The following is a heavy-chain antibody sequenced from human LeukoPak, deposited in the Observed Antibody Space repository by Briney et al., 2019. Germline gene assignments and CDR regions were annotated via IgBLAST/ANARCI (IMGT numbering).Heavy chain of an antibody. CDR2: INHSGST. J-gene: IGHJ5*02. Sequence: SETLSLTCAVYGGSFSGYYWSWIRQPPGKGLEWIGEINHSGSTNYNPSLKSRVTISVDTSKNQFSLKLSSVTAADTAVYYCARLYSSSWYVAFDPWGQGTLVTVSS. V-gene: IGHV4-34*01. CDR1: GGSFSGYY. CDR3: ARLYSSSWYVAFDP. D-gene: IGHD6-13*01.